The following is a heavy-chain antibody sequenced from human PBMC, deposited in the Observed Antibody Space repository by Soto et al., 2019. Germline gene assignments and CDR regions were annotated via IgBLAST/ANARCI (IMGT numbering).Heavy chain of an antibody. CDR1: GASIRSDY. CDR2: IYDSERT. V-gene: IGHV4-59*08. CDR3: ARQWDY. J-gene: IGHJ4*02. Sequence: QVQLQESGPGLVKPSETLSLTCAVSGASIRSDYWSWIRQIPGRGLEWIGYIYDSERTNYNPSLRSRVTISADTSKNQFSLKVRSVTAAATAVYYCARQWDYWGQGILVTVSS.